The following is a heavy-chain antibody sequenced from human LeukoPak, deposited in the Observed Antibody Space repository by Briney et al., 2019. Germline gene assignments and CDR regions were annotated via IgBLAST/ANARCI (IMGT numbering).Heavy chain of an antibody. Sequence: PSETLSLTCAVSGYSISSGYYWGWIRQPPGKGLERIGSIYYGGSTYYNPSLKSRVTISVDTSKNQFSLKASSVTAADTAGYYCASLWLGEPSSFDYWGQGTLVTVSS. V-gene: IGHV4-38-2*01. CDR1: GYSISSGYY. CDR2: IYYGGST. J-gene: IGHJ4*02. D-gene: IGHD3-10*01. CDR3: ASLWLGEPSSFDY.